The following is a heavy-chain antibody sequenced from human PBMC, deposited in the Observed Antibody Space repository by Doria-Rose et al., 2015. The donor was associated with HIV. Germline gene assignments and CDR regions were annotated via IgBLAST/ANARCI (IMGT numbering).Heavy chain of an antibody. CDR2: ISRDSGAK. V-gene: IGHV3-9*01. CDR1: GFSFESYA. J-gene: IGHJ6*03. D-gene: IGHD3-3*01. Sequence: VQLVQSGGGLVQPGKSLRLSCVGSGFSFESYAMHWVRLAPGKGLEWVAGISRDSGAKGNADSVEGRFTISRDNAKKSVYLEMRSLRPEDTAFYYCAKAPIIGPKYYFYMDVWGKGTSVTVS. CDR3: AKAPIIGPKYYFYMDV.